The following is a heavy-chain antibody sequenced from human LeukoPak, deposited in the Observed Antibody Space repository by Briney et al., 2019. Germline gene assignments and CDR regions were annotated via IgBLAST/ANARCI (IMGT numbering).Heavy chain of an antibody. D-gene: IGHD6-19*01. CDR1: GDSISSTYYY. CDR2: IYYSGST. Sequence: SETLSLTCTVSGDSISSTYYYWGWIRQPPGKGLEWIGSIYYSGSTYYNPSLKSRVTISVDTSRNQFSLKLSSLTAADTAVYFCARGGTQIDSSGWRKGWFDPWGQGTLVTVSS. J-gene: IGHJ5*02. V-gene: IGHV4-39*07. CDR3: ARGGTQIDSSGWRKGWFDP.